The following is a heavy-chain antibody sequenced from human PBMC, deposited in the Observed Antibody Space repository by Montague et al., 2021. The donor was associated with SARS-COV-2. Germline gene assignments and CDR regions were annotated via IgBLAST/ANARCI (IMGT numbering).Heavy chain of an antibody. Sequence: SLRLSCAASGFTFSSYAMHWVRQAPGKGLEWVALTSYDGSNKYYXXSLKGRFTISRDNSKNTLYVQMNSLRAEDTAMYYCARAGSGSYRYGMDVWGQGTTVTVSS. V-gene: IGHV3-30*04. D-gene: IGHD3-10*01. J-gene: IGHJ6*02. CDR1: GFTFSSYA. CDR2: TSYDGSNK. CDR3: ARAGSGSYRYGMDV.